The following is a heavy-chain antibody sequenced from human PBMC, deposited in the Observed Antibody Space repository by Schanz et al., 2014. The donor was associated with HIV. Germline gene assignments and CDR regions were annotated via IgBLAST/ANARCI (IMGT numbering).Heavy chain of an antibody. D-gene: IGHD2-15*01. CDR3: ARVNKDIGGYYFDY. CDR1: GGTFRTFA. CDR2: ISGKNGET. J-gene: IGHJ4*02. V-gene: IGHV1-18*01. Sequence: QVPLVQSGAEVKKPGASVKVSCKTFGGTFRTFAISWVRQAPGQGLEWMGWISGKNGETNYAQNFQGRVTMTTDTSTSTAYMELRSLRSDDTAVYYCARVNKDIGGYYFDYWGQGTLVTVSS.